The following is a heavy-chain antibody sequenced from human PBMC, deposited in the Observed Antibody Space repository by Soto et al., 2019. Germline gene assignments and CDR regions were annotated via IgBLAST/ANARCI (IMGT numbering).Heavy chain of an antibody. J-gene: IGHJ4*02. D-gene: IGHD1-7*01. CDR1: GYTFTDYY. Sequence: ASVKVSCKASGYTFTDYYIHWVRQAPGQGLEWMGRINPNSGDTDYAQNFQGRVTMTRDTPINTAFMDLSGLTSDDTAVYYCTRTGTREVLDYWGQGTLVTVSS. CDR3: TRTGTREVLDY. CDR2: INPNSGDT. V-gene: IGHV1-2*06.